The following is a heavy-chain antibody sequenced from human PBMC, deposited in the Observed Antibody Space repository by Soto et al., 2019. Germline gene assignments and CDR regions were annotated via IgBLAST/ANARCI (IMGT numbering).Heavy chain of an antibody. CDR3: ARDPWAADY. CDR2: IYSGGST. J-gene: IGHJ4*02. V-gene: IGHV3-66*01. Sequence: PGGSLRLSCAASGFTVSTKYMSWVRQAPGKGLERVSVIYSGGSTFYAVSVRGRFTISRDNSKNTVNLQVNSLRAEDTAVYYCARDPWAADYWGQGTLVTVSS. D-gene: IGHD3-16*01. CDR1: GFTVSTKY.